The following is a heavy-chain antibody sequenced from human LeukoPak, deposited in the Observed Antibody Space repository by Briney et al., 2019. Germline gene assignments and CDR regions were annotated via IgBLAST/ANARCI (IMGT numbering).Heavy chain of an antibody. D-gene: IGHD1-26*01. J-gene: IGHJ4*02. CDR3: AKSPTTGSIDY. V-gene: IGHV3-21*01. Sequence: GGSLRLSCAASGFTFSSYSMNWVRQAPGKGLEWVSSISSSSSYIYYADSVKGRFTISRDNAKNSLYLQMNSLRAEDTAVYYCAKSPTTGSIDYWGQGTLVTVSS. CDR2: ISSSSSYI. CDR1: GFTFSSYS.